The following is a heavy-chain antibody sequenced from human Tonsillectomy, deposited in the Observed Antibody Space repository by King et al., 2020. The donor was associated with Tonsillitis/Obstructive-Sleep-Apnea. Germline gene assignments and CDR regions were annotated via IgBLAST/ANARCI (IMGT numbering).Heavy chain of an antibody. Sequence: VQLVESGGGLVQPGRSLRLSCTASGFTFGDYAMSWVRQAPGKGLEWVGFIRSKAYGGTTEYAASVKGRFTISRDDSKSIAYLQMNILKTDDTAVYYCTREWRGYYDPGPCFDYWGQGTLVTVSS. CDR1: GFTFGDYA. CDR3: TREWRGYYDPGPCFDY. CDR2: IRSKAYGGTT. V-gene: IGHV3-49*04. D-gene: IGHD3-3*01. J-gene: IGHJ4*02.